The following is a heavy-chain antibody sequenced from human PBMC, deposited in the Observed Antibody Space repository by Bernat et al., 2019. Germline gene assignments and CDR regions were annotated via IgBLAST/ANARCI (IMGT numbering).Heavy chain of an antibody. Sequence: QVQLVESGGGVVQPGRSLRLSCAASGFTFSNYGMHWVRQAPGKGLEWVAVISYDGSNKYYADSVKGRFTISRDDSKNTQYLQMNSLRAEDTAVYYCAKDREAVAGNPPLYFDYWGQGTLVTVSS. CDR3: AKDREAVAGNPPLYFDY. J-gene: IGHJ4*02. V-gene: IGHV3-30*18. D-gene: IGHD6-19*01. CDR2: ISYDGSNK. CDR1: GFTFSNYG.